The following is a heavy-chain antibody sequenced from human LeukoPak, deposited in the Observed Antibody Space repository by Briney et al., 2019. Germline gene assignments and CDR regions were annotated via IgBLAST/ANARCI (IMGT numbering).Heavy chain of an antibody. Sequence: GGSLRLSCAASGFTFSSYSMNWVRQAPGKGLEWVSFISTSSSYIYYADSLKGRFTISRDNAKNSLYLQMNSLRAEDTAVYYCAKDQVVAVVATQSFDYWGQGTLVTVSS. CDR1: GFTFSSYS. D-gene: IGHD5-12*01. CDR2: ISTSSSYI. J-gene: IGHJ4*02. V-gene: IGHV3-21*04. CDR3: AKDQVVAVVATQSFDY.